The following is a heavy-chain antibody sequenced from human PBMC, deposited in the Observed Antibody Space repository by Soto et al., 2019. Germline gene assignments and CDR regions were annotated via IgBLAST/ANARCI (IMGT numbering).Heavy chain of an antibody. CDR2: ISYDGSSK. D-gene: IGHD3-10*01. CDR1: GFTFSSYG. CDR3: AKEMLSYHDYYYYYGMDV. J-gene: IGHJ6*02. V-gene: IGHV3-30*18. Sequence: PVGSLRLSCAASGFTFSSYGMHWVRQAPGKGLEWVAVISYDGSSKYYADSVKGRFTISRDNSKNTLYLQMNSLRAEDTAVYYCAKEMLSYHDYYYYYGMDVWGQGTTVTVSS.